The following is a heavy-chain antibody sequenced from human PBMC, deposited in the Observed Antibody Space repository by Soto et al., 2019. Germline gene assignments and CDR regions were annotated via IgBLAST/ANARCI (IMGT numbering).Heavy chain of an antibody. Sequence: QVQLVESGGGVVQPGRSLRLSCAASGFTFSSNGMHWVRQAPGKGLEWVAVIWYDGSNKYYADSVKGRFTISRDNSKNTLYLQMNSLRAEDTAVYYCARDKTYYDILTGYYSYFDYWGQGTLVTVSS. J-gene: IGHJ4*02. D-gene: IGHD3-9*01. CDR1: GFTFSSNG. CDR2: IWYDGSNK. CDR3: ARDKTYYDILTGYYSYFDY. V-gene: IGHV3-33*01.